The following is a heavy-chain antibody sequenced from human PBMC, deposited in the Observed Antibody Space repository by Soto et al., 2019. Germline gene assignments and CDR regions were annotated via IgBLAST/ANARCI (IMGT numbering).Heavy chain of an antibody. V-gene: IGHV3-48*03. CDR3: ARDKRGYNFGHDAFDI. CDR2: ISSSGDTI. CDR1: GFTFSSYE. Sequence: EEQLVESGGGLVQPGGSLRLSCAASGFTFSSYEMNWVCQAPGKGLEWVSYISSSGDTIYYADSVKGRFTISRDNAKNSLYLQMNSLRAEDTAIYYCARDKRGYNFGHDAFDIWGQGTMVTVSS. J-gene: IGHJ3*02. D-gene: IGHD5-18*01.